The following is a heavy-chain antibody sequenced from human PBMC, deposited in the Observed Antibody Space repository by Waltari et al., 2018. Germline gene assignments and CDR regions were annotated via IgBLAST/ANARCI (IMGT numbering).Heavy chain of an antibody. Sequence: QVQLVQSGAEVKKPGASVKVSCKASGYTFTSYGISWVRQAPGQGLEWMGWISAYNGNTNYAQKLQGRVTMTTDTATSTAYMELRSLRSDDTAVYYCARTGYSSSWYVWYYYGMDVWGQGTTVTVSS. CDR2: ISAYNGNT. V-gene: IGHV1-18*01. CDR3: ARTGYSSSWYVWYYYGMDV. CDR1: GYTFTSYG. D-gene: IGHD6-13*01. J-gene: IGHJ6*02.